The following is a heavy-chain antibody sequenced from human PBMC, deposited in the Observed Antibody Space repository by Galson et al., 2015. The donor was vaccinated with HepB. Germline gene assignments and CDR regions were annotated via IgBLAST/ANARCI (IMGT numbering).Heavy chain of an antibody. Sequence: SVKVSCKASGGTFSSYAISWVRQAPGQGLEWMGGIIPIFGTANYAQKFQGRVTIIADESTSTAYMELSSLRSEDTAVYYCARALADPFMVRGITNWFDPWGQGTLVTVSS. J-gene: IGHJ5*02. V-gene: IGHV1-69*13. CDR2: IIPIFGTA. CDR3: ARALADPFMVRGITNWFDP. D-gene: IGHD3-10*01. CDR1: GGTFSSYA.